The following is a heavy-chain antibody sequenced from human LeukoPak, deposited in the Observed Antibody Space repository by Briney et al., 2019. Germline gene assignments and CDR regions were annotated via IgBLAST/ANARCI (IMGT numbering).Heavy chain of an antibody. D-gene: IGHD3-10*01. V-gene: IGHV1-18*01. CDR2: ISAYNGET. Sequence: ASVQFSSQASGSPFITYGISWGRPAPGQGLEWMGWISAYNGETNYAQKLQGRVTMTTDTSTSTAYMELRSLRSDDTAVYYCARAPLNSASYYVIDYWGQGTLVTVSS. CDR3: ARAPLNSASYYVIDY. CDR1: GSPFITYG. J-gene: IGHJ4*02.